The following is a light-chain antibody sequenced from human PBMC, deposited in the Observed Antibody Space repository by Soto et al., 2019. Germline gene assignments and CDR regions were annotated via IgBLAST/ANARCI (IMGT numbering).Light chain of an antibody. V-gene: IGLV2-14*03. J-gene: IGLJ1*01. CDR1: SSDVGGYNS. Sequence: QSALTQPASVSGSPGQSITISCTGTSSDVGGYNSVSWYQQHPGKAPKLMIYDVTNRPSGISNRFSGSKSGNTASLTISGLLAEDEDDYYCTSNTRRSATNYVFGTGTKLTVL. CDR3: TSNTRRSATNYV. CDR2: DVT.